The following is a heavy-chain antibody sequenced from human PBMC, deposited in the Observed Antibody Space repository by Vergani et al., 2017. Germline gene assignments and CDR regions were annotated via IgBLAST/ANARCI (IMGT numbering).Heavy chain of an antibody. CDR1: GFTFSDYA. CDR3: AKQGCTSATCYTNF. CDR2: ISGSGGNT. V-gene: IGHV3-23*01. Sequence: EMQLLESGGGLVQPGGSLRLSCAASGFTFSDYAMNWGCQAPGKGLEWVSSISGSGGNTYYADSVKGRFTISRDNSKNVLSLQMNSLRAEDTAVYYCAKQGCTSATCYTNFWGQGTLVTVSS. D-gene: IGHD2-2*02. J-gene: IGHJ4*02.